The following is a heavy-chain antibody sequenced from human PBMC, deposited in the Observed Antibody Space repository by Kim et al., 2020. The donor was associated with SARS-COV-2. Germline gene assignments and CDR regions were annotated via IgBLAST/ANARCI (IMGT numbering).Heavy chain of an antibody. J-gene: IGHJ5*02. Sequence: KSRVTISGDTSKNQFSLKLSSVTAADTAVYYCAREIRYYYDSSGKGWFDPWGQGTLVTVSS. D-gene: IGHD3-22*01. V-gene: IGHV4-59*01. CDR3: AREIRYYYDSSGKGWFDP.